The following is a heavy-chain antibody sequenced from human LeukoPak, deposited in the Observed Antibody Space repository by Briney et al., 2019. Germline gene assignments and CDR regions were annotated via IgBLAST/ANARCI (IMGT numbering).Heavy chain of an antibody. CDR2: INPNSGGT. CDR3: ARTARYLGGFDP. V-gene: IGHV1-2*02. Sequence: ASVKVSCKASGYTFTGYYMHCVRQAPGQGLELMGWINPNSGGTNYAQKFQGRVIMTRDTSISTAYMELSRLRSDDTAVYHCARTARYLGGFDPWGQGTLVTVSS. CDR1: GYTFTGYY. D-gene: IGHD1-26*01. J-gene: IGHJ5*02.